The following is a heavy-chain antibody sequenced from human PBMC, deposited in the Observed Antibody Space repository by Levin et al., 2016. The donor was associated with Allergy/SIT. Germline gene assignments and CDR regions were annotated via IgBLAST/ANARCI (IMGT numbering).Heavy chain of an antibody. Sequence: SETLSLTCTVSGGSISSSSYYWSWIRQPPGKGLEWIGYIYYSGSTNYNPSLKSRVTISVDTSKNQFSLKLSSVTAADTAVYYCARGAVPPWIQLWLPWFDPWGQGTLVTVSS. J-gene: IGHJ5*02. CDR2: IYYSGST. CDR3: ARGAVPPWIQLWLPWFDP. D-gene: IGHD5-18*01. CDR1: GGSISSSSYY. V-gene: IGHV4-61*01.